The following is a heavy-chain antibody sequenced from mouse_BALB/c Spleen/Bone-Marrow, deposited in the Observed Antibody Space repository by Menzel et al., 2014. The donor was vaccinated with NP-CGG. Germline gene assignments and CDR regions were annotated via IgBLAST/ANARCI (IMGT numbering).Heavy chain of an antibody. J-gene: IGHJ2*01. D-gene: IGHD1-2*01. Sequence: VQLKESGPSLVKPSQTLSLPCSVTGDSITSGYWDWIRKFPGNKLEYMGFISYSGGTYYNPSLRIRISITRDTSKNQYYLQLNSVTTEDTATYFCARTHYYGWFDSWGQGTTLTVSS. V-gene: IGHV3-8*02. CDR1: GDSITSGY. CDR3: ARTHYYGWFDS. CDR2: ISYSGGT.